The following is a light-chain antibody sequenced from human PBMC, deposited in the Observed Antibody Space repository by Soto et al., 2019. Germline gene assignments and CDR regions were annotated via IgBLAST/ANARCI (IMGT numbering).Light chain of an antibody. Sequence: ELVLTQSPATLSLSPGERATLSCRARQSVSNYLAWYQQKPGQAPRLLIYDASNRTTGIPARFSGSGSGTDFTLTISSLEPEDFAVYYCQQRSNWPRFTFGPGTKVDIK. J-gene: IGKJ3*01. CDR2: DAS. V-gene: IGKV3-11*01. CDR1: QSVSNY. CDR3: QQRSNWPRFT.